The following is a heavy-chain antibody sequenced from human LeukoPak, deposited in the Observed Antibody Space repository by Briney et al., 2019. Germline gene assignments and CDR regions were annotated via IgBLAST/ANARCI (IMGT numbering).Heavy chain of an antibody. V-gene: IGHV1-2*02. D-gene: IGHD3-10*01. J-gene: IGHJ4*02. CDR2: INPNSGGT. Sequence: EASVKVSCKASGYTFTGYYMHWVLQAPGQGLEWMGWINPNSGGTNYAQKFQGRVTMTRDTSISTAYMELSRLRSDDTAVYYCARNRYGSGSYLEDYWGQGTLVTVSS. CDR1: GYTFTGYY. CDR3: ARNRYGSGSYLEDY.